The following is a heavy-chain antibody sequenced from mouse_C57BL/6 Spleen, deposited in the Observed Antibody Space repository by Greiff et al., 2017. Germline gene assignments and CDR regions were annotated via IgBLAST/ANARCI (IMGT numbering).Heavy chain of an antibody. Sequence: DVKLVESGAELVKPGASVKLSCTASGFNIKDYYMHWVKQRTEQGLEWIGRIDPEDGETKYAPKFQGKATITADTSSNTAYLQLSSLTSEDTAVYYCVSVYYGSSYWYFDVWGTGTTVTVSS. CDR3: VSVYYGSSYWYFDV. V-gene: IGHV14-2*01. CDR1: GFNIKDYY. J-gene: IGHJ1*03. CDR2: IDPEDGET. D-gene: IGHD1-1*01.